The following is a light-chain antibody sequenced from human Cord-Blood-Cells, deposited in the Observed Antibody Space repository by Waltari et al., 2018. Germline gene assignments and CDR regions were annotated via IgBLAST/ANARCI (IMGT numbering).Light chain of an antibody. CDR1: QSISSY. CDR3: QQSYSTPPT. CDR2: AAS. Sequence: DIQMTQSPSSLSASVGDRVTITCRASQSISSYLNWYQQKPGKAPKLLIYAASSLQSGVPIRFRGSGSWTDFTLTISSLQPEDFATYYCQQSYSTPPTFGQGTKVEIK. J-gene: IGKJ1*01. V-gene: IGKV1-39*01.